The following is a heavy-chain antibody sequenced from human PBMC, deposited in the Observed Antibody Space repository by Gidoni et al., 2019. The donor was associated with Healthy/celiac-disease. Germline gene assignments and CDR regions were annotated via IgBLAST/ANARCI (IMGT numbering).Heavy chain of an antibody. Sequence: QVQLQESGPGLVKPSQTLSLTCTVSGGSISSGGYYWSWIRQHPGKGLEWIGYIYYSGSTYYNPSLKSRVTISVDTSKNQFSLKLSSVTAADTAVYYCARIPYCSSTSCFNEVGYYYYGMDVWGQGTTVTVSS. J-gene: IGHJ6*02. V-gene: IGHV4-31*03. CDR3: ARIPYCSSTSCFNEVGYYYYGMDV. CDR1: GGSISSGGYY. CDR2: IYYSGST. D-gene: IGHD2-2*01.